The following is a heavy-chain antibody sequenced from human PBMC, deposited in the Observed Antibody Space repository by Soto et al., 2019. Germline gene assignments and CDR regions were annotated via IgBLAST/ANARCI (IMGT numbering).Heavy chain of an antibody. V-gene: IGHV4-34*01. CDR3: ARGLYYDFWSGYYTTSPDDAFDI. J-gene: IGHJ3*02. Sequence: SATLSLTCAVYGGSFSGYYWSWIRQPPGKGLEWIGEINHSGSTNYNPSLKSRVTISVDTSKNQFSLKLSSVTAADTAVYYCARGLYYDFWSGYYTTSPDDAFDIWGQGTMVTVSS. CDR2: INHSGST. CDR1: GGSFSGYY. D-gene: IGHD3-3*01.